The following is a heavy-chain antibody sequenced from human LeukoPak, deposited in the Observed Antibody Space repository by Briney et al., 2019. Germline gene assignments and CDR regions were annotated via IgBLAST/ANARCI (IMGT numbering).Heavy chain of an antibody. CDR3: AKDVFGYGYFDY. CDR1: GFTFSSYG. V-gene: IGHV3-23*01. Sequence: GTLRLSCAASGFTFSSYGMSWVRQAPGKGLEWVSAISGSGGSTYYADSVKGRFTISRDNSKNTLYLQMNSLRAEDTAIYYCAKDVFGYGYFDYWGQGTLVIVSS. CDR2: ISGSGGST. J-gene: IGHJ4*02. D-gene: IGHD3-3*01.